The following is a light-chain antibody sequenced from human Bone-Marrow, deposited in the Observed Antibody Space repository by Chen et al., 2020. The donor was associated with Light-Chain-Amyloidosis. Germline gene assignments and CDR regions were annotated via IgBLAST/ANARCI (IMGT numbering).Light chain of an antibody. CDR3: SSYTSTFPYV. J-gene: IGLJ1*01. CDR1: SRDVGRYNY. Sequence: QSALTQPASVSGSPGQSITISCTGTSRDVGRYNYVSWYQQHPVKVPKLVIHDVSDRPSGVSDRFSGSESGNTASLTISGLQAEDEADYYCSSYTSTFPYVFGTGTRLTVL. V-gene: IGLV2-14*03. CDR2: DVS.